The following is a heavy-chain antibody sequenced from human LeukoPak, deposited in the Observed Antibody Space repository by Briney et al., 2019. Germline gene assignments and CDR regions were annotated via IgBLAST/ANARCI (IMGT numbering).Heavy chain of an antibody. D-gene: IGHD2-2*02. V-gene: IGHV1-69*05. CDR2: IIPIFGTA. J-gene: IGHJ3*02. CDR3: AREGDNIVVVPAAIQGPDAFDI. CDR1: GGTFSSYA. Sequence: ASVKVSCKASGGTFSSYAISWVRQAPGQGLEWMGGIIPIFGTANYAQKFQGRVTITTDESTSTAYMELSSLRSEDTAVYYCAREGDNIVVVPAAIQGPDAFDIWGQGTMVTVSS.